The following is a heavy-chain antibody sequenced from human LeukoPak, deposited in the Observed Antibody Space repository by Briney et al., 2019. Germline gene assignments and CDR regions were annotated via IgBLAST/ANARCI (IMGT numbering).Heavy chain of an antibody. CDR1: GYTFTSYG. J-gene: IGHJ4*02. V-gene: IGHV1-18*01. CDR3: ARMSLWFGEFPTYYFDY. Sequence: ASVKVSCKASGYTFTSYGISWVRQAPGQGLEWMGWISAYNGNTNYAQKLQGRVTMTTDTSTNTAYMELRSLRSDDTAVYYCARMSLWFGEFPTYYFDYWGQGTLVTVSS. CDR2: ISAYNGNT. D-gene: IGHD3-10*01.